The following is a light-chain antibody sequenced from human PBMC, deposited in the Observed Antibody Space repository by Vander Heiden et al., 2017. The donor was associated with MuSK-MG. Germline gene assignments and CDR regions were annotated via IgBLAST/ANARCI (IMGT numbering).Light chain of an antibody. CDR1: GSNIGAGFS. J-gene: IGLJ3*02. CDR3: QSSDSSLSGSEV. V-gene: IGLV1-40*01. CDR2: SDS. Sequence: QSVLTQPPSVSGAPGQRVTISCTGSGSNIGAGFSVHWYQQLPGKAPKLLIYSDSYRPSGVPDRFSGSKSGTSASLAITGLQPEDEADYYCQSSDSSLSGSEVFGGGTKLTGL.